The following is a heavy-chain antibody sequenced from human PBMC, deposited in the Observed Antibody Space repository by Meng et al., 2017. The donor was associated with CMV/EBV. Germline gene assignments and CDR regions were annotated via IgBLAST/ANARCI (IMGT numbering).Heavy chain of an antibody. CDR3: ARDRTRSRDFWSGYYRGIRGYYYGLYV. J-gene: IGHJ6*02. D-gene: IGHD3-3*01. CDR1: GFTFSSYS. V-gene: IGHV3-21*01. Sequence: GGSLRLSCAASGFTFSSYSMNWVRQAPGKGLEWVSSISSSSSYIYYADSVKGRFTISRDNAKNSLYLQMNSLRAEDTAVYYCARDRTRSRDFWSGYYRGIRGYYYGLYVWGQGTTVTVSS. CDR2: ISSSSSYI.